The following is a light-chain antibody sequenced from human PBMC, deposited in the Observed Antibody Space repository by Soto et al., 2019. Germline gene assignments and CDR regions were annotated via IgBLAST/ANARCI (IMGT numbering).Light chain of an antibody. CDR2: AAS. V-gene: IGKV1-17*01. J-gene: IGKJ2*01. Sequence: DIPMTQSPSSLSASVGDRVTITCRASQGIRSDLGWFQQKPGKAPKRLIYAASTLESGVPSNFSGSGSGTEFTLTISSLQAEDVATYYCLQYYTYPRTFGQGTKLEIK. CDR1: QGIRSD. CDR3: LQYYTYPRT.